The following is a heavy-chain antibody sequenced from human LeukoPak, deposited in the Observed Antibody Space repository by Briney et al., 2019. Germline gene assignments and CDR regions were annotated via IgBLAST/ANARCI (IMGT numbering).Heavy chain of an antibody. CDR3: ATYAVAGTEY. Sequence: GGSLRLSCAASGFTFSSYSMNWVRQAPGKGLEWASYISSSSTTIYHAASVKGRFTISRDNAKNSLYLQMNSLRDDDTAVYYCATYAVAGTEYWGQGTLLTVSS. D-gene: IGHD6-19*01. CDR1: GFTFSSYS. CDR2: ISSSSTTI. J-gene: IGHJ4*02. V-gene: IGHV3-48*02.